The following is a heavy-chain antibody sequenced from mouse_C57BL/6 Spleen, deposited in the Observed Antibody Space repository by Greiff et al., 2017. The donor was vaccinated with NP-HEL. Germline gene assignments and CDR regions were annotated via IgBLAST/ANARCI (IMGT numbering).Heavy chain of an antibody. J-gene: IGHJ2*01. Sequence: QVQLQQSGAELVRPGASVTLSCKASGYTFTDYEMHWVKQTPVHGLEWIGAIDPETGGTAYNQKFKGKAILTADKSSSTAYMELRSLTSEDSAVYYCTRSYGSSPYYFDYWGQGTTLTVSS. V-gene: IGHV1-15*01. CDR2: IDPETGGT. CDR3: TRSYGSSPYYFDY. D-gene: IGHD1-1*01. CDR1: GYTFTDYE.